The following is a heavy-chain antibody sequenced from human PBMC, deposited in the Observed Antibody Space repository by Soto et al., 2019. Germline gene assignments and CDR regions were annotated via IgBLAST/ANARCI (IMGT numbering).Heavy chain of an antibody. D-gene: IGHD6-6*01. J-gene: IGHJ6*02. CDR1: GGTFSSYT. Sequence: QVQLMQSGAEVKKPGSSVKVSCKASGGTFSSYTLTWVRQAPGQGLEWMGGIIPIFGSANYAQKFQGRVTLTADDSTSTAYMELSSLRSEDTAVYYCAKVRVMTASFRYYDMDVWGQGTTVTVSS. CDR3: AKVRVMTASFRYYDMDV. V-gene: IGHV1-69*01. CDR2: IIPIFGSA.